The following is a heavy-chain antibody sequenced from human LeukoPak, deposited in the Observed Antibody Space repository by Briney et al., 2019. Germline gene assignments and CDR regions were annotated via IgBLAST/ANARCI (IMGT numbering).Heavy chain of an antibody. CDR1: GGSISTYY. CDR2: IYYSGST. CDR3: ARVLRSGRRGYFDY. D-gene: IGHD5-12*01. V-gene: IGHV4-59*01. Sequence: SETLSLTCTVSGGSISTYYWSWIRQPPGKGLELIGYIYYSGSTNYNPSPKSRVTMSVDTSKNQFSLKLSSVTATDTAVYYCARVLRSGRRGYFDYWGQGTLVTVSS. J-gene: IGHJ4*02.